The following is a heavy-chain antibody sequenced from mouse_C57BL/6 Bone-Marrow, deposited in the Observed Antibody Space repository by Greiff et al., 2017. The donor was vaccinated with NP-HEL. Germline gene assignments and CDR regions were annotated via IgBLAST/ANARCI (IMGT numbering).Heavy chain of an antibody. V-gene: IGHV1-4*01. CDR2: INPSSGYT. CDR1: GYTFTRYT. J-gene: IGHJ3*01. Sequence: QVQLQQSGAELARPGASVKMSCKASGYTFTRYTMHWVKQRPGQGLEWIGYINPSSGYTKYNQKFKDKATLTADKSSSTAYMQLSSLTSEDSAVYYCARDYGSSYGFAYWGQGTLVTVSA. D-gene: IGHD1-1*01. CDR3: ARDYGSSYGFAY.